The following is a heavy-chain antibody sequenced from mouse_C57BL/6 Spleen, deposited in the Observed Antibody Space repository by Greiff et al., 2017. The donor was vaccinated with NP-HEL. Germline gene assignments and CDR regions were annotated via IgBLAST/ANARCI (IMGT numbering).Heavy chain of an antibody. CDR1: GYTFTDYY. CDR3: ARPDYYGSEGYFDY. Sequence: VQLQQSGAELVRPGASVKLSCKASGYTFTDYYINWVKQRPGQGLEWIARIYPGSGNTYYNEKFKGKATLTAEKSSSTAYMQLSSLTSEDSAVYFCARPDYYGSEGYFDYWGQGTTLTVSS. V-gene: IGHV1-76*01. J-gene: IGHJ2*01. D-gene: IGHD1-1*01. CDR2: IYPGSGNT.